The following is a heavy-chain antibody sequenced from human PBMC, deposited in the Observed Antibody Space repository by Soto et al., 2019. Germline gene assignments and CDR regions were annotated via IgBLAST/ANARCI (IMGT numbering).Heavy chain of an antibody. J-gene: IGHJ4*02. CDR2: IWSDGSNK. D-gene: IGHD3-16*01. CDR3: AFGGGGAIRRSYFDY. Sequence: QVQLVESGGGVVQPGRSLRLSCAASGFTFSNYGMHWVRQAPGKGLEWVAVIWSDGSNKYYADSVKGRFTISRDNSKNTVYLQLNSLRAGDTAVYYCAFGGGGAIRRSYFDYWGQGTLVTVSS. V-gene: IGHV3-33*01. CDR1: GFTFSNYG.